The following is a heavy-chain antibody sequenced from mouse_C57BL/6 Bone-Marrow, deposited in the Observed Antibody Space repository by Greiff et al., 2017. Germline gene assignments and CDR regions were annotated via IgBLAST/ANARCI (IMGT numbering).Heavy chain of an antibody. J-gene: IGHJ2*01. CDR3: TGDDYERGFDY. D-gene: IGHD2-4*01. CDR2: IYPGNSDT. V-gene: IGHV1-5*01. Sequence: VQLQQSGTVLARPGASVKMSCKTSGYTFTSYWMHWVKQRPGQGLEWIGAIYPGNSDTSYKQKFKGKAKLTAVTSASTAYMELSSLTNEDSAVYYCTGDDYERGFDYGGQGTTRTVAS. CDR1: GYTFTSYW.